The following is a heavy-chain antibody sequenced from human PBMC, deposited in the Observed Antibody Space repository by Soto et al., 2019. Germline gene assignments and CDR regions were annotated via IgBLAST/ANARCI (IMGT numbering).Heavy chain of an antibody. J-gene: IGHJ6*02. D-gene: IGHD3-22*01. CDR2: INAGNGNT. CDR1: GYTFTSYA. CDR3: ARDPVYYYDSSGYFPRSESYYYYGMDV. V-gene: IGHV1-3*01. Sequence: ASVKVSCKASGYTFTSYAMHWVRQAPGQRLEWMGWINAGNGNTKYSQKFQGRVTITRDTSASTAYMELSSLRSEDTAVYYCARDPVYYYDSSGYFPRSESYYYYGMDVWGQGTTVTVSS.